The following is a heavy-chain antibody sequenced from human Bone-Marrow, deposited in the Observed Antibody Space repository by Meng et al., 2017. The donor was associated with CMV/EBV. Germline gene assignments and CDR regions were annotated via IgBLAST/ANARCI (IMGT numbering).Heavy chain of an antibody. V-gene: IGHV4-30-4*08. CDR2: IYYSGST. Sequence: CTVSGGSSSSGDYYWSWIRQPPGKGLEWIGYIYYSGSTYYNPSLKSRVTISVDTSKNQFSLKLSSVTAADTAVYYCARAAGVYSWFDPWGQGTLVTVSS. CDR3: ARAAGVYSWFDP. D-gene: IGHD5/OR15-5a*01. J-gene: IGHJ5*02. CDR1: GGSSSSGDYY.